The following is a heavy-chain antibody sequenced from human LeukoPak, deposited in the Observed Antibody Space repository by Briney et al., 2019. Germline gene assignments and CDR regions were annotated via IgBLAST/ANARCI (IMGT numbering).Heavy chain of an antibody. CDR2: IRSKAYGGTT. J-gene: IGHJ4*02. CDR1: GFTFGDFD. V-gene: IGHV3-49*04. Sequence: PGGSLRLSCAGSGFTFGDFDMSWVRQAPGKGLEWVGFIRSKAYGGTTQYAASVKGRFTISRDDSKSIAYLQMNSLKTEDTAVYYCTRDPIFDHWGQGTLVTVSS. CDR3: TRDPIFDH.